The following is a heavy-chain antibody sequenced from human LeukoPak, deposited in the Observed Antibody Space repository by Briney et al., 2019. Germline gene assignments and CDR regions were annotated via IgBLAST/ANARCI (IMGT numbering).Heavy chain of an antibody. D-gene: IGHD3-22*01. CDR2: INPSGGST. Sequence: ASVKVSCKASGYTFTSNYMHWVRQAPGQGLEWMGIINPSGGSTSYAQKFQGRVTMTRDTSTSTVYMELSSLRSEDTAVYYCASGQGGYYYSKPDWYFDLWGRGTLVTVSS. V-gene: IGHV1-46*01. J-gene: IGHJ2*01. CDR3: ASGQGGYYYSKPDWYFDL. CDR1: GYTFTSNY.